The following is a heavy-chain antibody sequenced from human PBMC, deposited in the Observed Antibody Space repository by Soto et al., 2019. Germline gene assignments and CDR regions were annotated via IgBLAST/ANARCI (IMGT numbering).Heavy chain of an antibody. Sequence: QLQLQESGPGLVKPSETLSLTCTVSGGSISSSSYYWGWIRQPPGKGLEWIGSIYYSGSTYYNPALKSRVTISVDTSKNQFPLKLSSVSGADTAVYYCARHVDYGLGWFDPWGQGTLVTGSS. D-gene: IGHD4-17*01. J-gene: IGHJ5*02. CDR2: IYYSGST. CDR3: ARHVDYGLGWFDP. V-gene: IGHV4-39*01. CDR1: GGSISSSSYY.